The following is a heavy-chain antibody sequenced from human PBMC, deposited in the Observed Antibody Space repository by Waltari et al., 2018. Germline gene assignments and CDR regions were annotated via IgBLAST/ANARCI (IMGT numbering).Heavy chain of an antibody. J-gene: IGHJ4*02. CDR3: ARAQSGGYCFDF. V-gene: IGHV4-31*03. Sequence: QVQLQESGPGLLKPSQTLSLSCNVSGYSISSGGFYWGWVRQSPEKGLEWLAYMYYDGSTEYNPSLKSRLHISIDASNNQFSLQLRDVSAADTAIYFCARAQSGGYCFDFWGQGTLVTVSS. D-gene: IGHD2-21*01. CDR2: MYYDGST. CDR1: GYSISSGGFY.